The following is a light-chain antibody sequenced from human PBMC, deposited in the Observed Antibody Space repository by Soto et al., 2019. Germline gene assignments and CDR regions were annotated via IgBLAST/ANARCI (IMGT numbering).Light chain of an antibody. Sequence: ETVLTQSPATLSLSPGETATLSCRASQNVDIYLAWYQQKPGQAPRLLIYDASNRATGIPARFSGSGSGTDFTLTISSLEPEDFAVYYCQQRKYWPPLTFGQGTQLE. J-gene: IGKJ5*01. CDR3: QQRKYWPPLT. CDR1: QNVDIY. V-gene: IGKV3-11*01. CDR2: DAS.